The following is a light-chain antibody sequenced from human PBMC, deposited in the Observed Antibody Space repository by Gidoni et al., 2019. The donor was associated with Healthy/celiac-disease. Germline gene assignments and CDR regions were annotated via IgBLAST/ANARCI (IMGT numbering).Light chain of an antibody. CDR2: AAS. CDR3: QQLNSYPSLT. Sequence: DIQLTQSPSFLSASVGDRVTITCRASQGISSYLAWYQQKPGKAPKRLIYAASTLQSGVPSRLSGSGSGTEFTLTICSLQPEDFATYYCQQLNSYPSLTFGGGTKVEIK. V-gene: IGKV1-9*01. J-gene: IGKJ4*01. CDR1: QGISSY.